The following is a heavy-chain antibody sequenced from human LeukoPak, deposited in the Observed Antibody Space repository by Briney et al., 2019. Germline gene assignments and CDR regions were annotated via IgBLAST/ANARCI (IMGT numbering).Heavy chain of an antibody. V-gene: IGHV3-30*04. Sequence: GGSLRLSCAASGFTFSSYAMHWVRQAPGKGLEWVAVISNDGSHKNDADSVKGRFTISRDNSKNTLYLQMNSLRVEDTAVYYCAKEGSSSSWYYYGLDVWGQGTTVTVSS. CDR2: ISNDGSHK. CDR3: AKEGSSSSWYYYGLDV. CDR1: GFTFSSYA. D-gene: IGHD6-6*01. J-gene: IGHJ6*02.